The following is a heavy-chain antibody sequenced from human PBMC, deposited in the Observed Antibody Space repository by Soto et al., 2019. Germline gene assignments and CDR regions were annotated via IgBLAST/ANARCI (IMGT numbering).Heavy chain of an antibody. D-gene: IGHD5-12*01. CDR3: AIVRNPYSGYEQILFDC. Sequence: GGSLRLSCAASGFTFSSYCMSWVRQAPGKGLEWVANIKQDGSEKYYVDSVKGRFTISRDNAKNSLYLQMNSLRPEDTAVYYCAIVRNPYSGYEQILFDCWGQGTLVPVSS. V-gene: IGHV3-7*05. CDR1: GFTFSSYC. CDR2: IKQDGSEK. J-gene: IGHJ4*02.